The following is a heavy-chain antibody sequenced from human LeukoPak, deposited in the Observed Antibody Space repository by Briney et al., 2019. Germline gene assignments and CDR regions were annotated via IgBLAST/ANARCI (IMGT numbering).Heavy chain of an antibody. CDR2: ISCTGGNT. V-gene: IGHV3-23*01. CDR1: GFTFSNYA. J-gene: IGHJ4*02. CDR3: AKQGAYTTPDHSDY. D-gene: IGHD2-2*02. Sequence: GGAVRLSCAASGFTFSNYAMSWVRQAPGKGLEWVSTISCTGGNTYYADSVKGRFTISKNISQSTLYLQMNSLRADDTAVYYCAKQGAYTTPDHSDYWGQGTL.